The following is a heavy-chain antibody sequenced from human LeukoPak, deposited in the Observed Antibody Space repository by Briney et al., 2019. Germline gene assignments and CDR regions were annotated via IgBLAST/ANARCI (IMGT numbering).Heavy chain of an antibody. J-gene: IGHJ4*02. CDR1: GGSFSGYY. D-gene: IGHD3-10*01. CDR2: IYYSGST. CDR3: ARERTDYGSGSYYADY. Sequence: SETLSLTCAVYGGSFSGYYWSWIRQPPGKGLEWIGYIYYSGSTNYNPSLKSRVTISVDTSKNQFSLKLSSVTAADTAVYYCARERTDYGSGSYYADYWGQGTLVTVSS. V-gene: IGHV4-59*01.